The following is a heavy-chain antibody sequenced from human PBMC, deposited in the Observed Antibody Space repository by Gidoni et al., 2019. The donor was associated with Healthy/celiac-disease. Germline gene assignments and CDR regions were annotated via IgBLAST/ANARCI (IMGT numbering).Heavy chain of an antibody. Sequence: VQLVQSGAEVKKLCASVNVSCKATVYTFTGYYMRWVRQAPGQGLEWMGRLNPNAGGTNYAQKFQGRVTMTRDTSISTAYMELTRLRSDDTAVYYCARGVRSFNDYFDYWGQGTLVTVSS. V-gene: IGHV1-2*06. J-gene: IGHJ4*02. CDR2: LNPNAGGT. CDR3: ARGVRSFNDYFDY. CDR1: VYTFTGYY. D-gene: IGHD3-9*01.